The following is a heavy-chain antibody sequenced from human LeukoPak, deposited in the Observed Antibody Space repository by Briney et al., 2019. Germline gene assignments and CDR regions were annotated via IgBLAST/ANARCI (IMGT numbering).Heavy chain of an antibody. CDR2: INHSGST. J-gene: IGHJ4*02. CDR3: ARPGGWYRYYFDY. CDR1: GGSFSGYY. V-gene: IGHV4-34*01. Sequence: PSETLSLTCAVYGGSFSGYYWSWIRQPPGKGLEWIGEINHSGSTSYNPSLKSRVTISVDTSKNQFSLKLSSVTAADTAVYYCARPGGWYRYYFDYWGQGTLVTVSS. D-gene: IGHD6-19*01.